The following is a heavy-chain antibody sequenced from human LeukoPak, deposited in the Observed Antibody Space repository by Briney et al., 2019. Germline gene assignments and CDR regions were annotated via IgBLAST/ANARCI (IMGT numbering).Heavy chain of an antibody. J-gene: IGHJ3*02. CDR2: IGGSGVST. V-gene: IGHV3-23*01. Sequence: GGSLRLSCAASGFTFSAYAMSWVRQAPGKGLEWVSFIGGSGVSTWYADSVKGRFTFSRDNSKSTLYLQMNSLRAEDTAIYYCAKVITGAPPWRGAFDIWSQGTMVAVSS. CDR3: AKVITGAPPWRGAFDI. CDR1: GFTFSAYA. D-gene: IGHD1-20*01.